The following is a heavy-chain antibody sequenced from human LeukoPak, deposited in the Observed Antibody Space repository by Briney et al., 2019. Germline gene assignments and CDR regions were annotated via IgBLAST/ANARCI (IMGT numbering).Heavy chain of an antibody. V-gene: IGHV3-7*01. J-gene: IGHJ6*02. CDR3: ARDLGAMDV. D-gene: IGHD3-16*01. CDR2: MKQDGSEK. Sequence: GGSLRLSCAASGFIFNNYWMIWVRQAPGRGLEWVANMKQDGSEKFYLDSVKGRFTISRDNAKNSLFLQMNSLRAEDTAVYYCARDLGAMDVWGQGTTVTVSS. CDR1: GFIFNNYW.